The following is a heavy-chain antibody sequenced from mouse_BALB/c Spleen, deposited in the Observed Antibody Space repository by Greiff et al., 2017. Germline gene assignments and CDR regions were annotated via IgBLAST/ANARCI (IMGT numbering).Heavy chain of an antibody. D-gene: IGHD1-1*01. CDR3: ASHYYGSSYVGY. Sequence: QSCKASGYTFTSYWMHWVKQRPGQGLEWIGEIDPSDSYTNYNQKFKGKATLTVDKSSSTAYMQLSSLTSEDSAVYYCASHYYGSSYVGYWGQGTTLTVSS. V-gene: IGHV1-69*02. CDR2: IDPSDSYT. J-gene: IGHJ2*01. CDR1: GYTFTSYW.